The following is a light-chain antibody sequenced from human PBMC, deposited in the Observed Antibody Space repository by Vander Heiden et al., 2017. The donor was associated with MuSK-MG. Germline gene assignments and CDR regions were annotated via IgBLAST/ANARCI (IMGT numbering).Light chain of an antibody. Sequence: SYELPQPPSVSVSPGQTARITCSGDVLPKQYTNWYQQRPGQAPVMVMCKDTERPSGIPERFSGSSSGTTITLTISGVQAEDEADYYCQSADSSGSSVVFGGGTKLTVL. CDR2: KDT. J-gene: IGLJ2*01. V-gene: IGLV3-25*03. CDR3: QSADSSGSSVV. CDR1: VLPKQY.